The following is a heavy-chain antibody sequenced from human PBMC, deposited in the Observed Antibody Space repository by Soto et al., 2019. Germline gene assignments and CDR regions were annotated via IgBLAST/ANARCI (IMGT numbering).Heavy chain of an antibody. CDR1: GGNPSNSA. Sequence: SVKVSCKASGGNPSNSAFSWVRQAPGQGLEWVGGVIPVFGIVKYAQSLRGRVTITADESTNTAYMELRRLTTDDTAVYYCVRGLRWRDLDFWGQGTTVTVSS. J-gene: IGHJ4*02. CDR2: VIPVFGIV. V-gene: IGHV1-69*13. CDR3: VRGLRWRDLDF. D-gene: IGHD2-21*01.